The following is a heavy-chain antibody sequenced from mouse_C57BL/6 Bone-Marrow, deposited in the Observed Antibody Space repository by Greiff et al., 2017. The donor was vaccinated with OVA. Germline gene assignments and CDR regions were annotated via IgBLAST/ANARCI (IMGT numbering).Heavy chain of an antibody. CDR3: TSYCSFDY. CDR1: GFTIKDDY. D-gene: IGHD6-5*01. J-gene: IGHJ2*01. V-gene: IGHV14-4*01. Sequence: VQLQQSGAELVRPGASVKLSCTASGFTIKDDYMHWVKQRPEQGLEWIGWIDPENGDTDYASKFQGKATITADTSSNTAYLQLNSLTSEDTAGYCGTSYCSFDYWGQGTTLTVSA. CDR2: IDPENGDT.